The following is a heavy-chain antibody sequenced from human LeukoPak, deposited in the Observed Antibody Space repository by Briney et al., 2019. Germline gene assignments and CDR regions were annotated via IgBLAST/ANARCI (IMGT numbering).Heavy chain of an antibody. J-gene: IGHJ4*02. CDR1: GYTFTDYY. Sequence: GASVKVSCKTSGYTFTDYYMHWVRQAPGQGLEWMGWINPNSGGTNYAEKFQVRVTMTRDTSISTAYMELSRLTSDDTAVYYCARVGSSWCGSWDYWGQGTLVTVSS. D-gene: IGHD6-13*01. CDR3: ARVGSSWCGSWDY. CDR2: INPNSGGT. V-gene: IGHV1-2*02.